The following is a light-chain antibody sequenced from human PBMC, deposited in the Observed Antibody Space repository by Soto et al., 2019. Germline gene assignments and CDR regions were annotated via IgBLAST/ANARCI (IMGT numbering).Light chain of an antibody. Sequence: QSVLTQPPSASETPGQRVTISCSGSSSSVGFDYVEWYQHVPGAAPKLLIYRNNLRPPGVPDRFSGSKSGTSASLAISGLRTEDEAVYYCATRDDSLFVVFGGGTKLTVL. CDR2: RNN. CDR3: ATRDDSLFVV. J-gene: IGLJ2*01. V-gene: IGLV1-47*01. CDR1: SSSVGFDY.